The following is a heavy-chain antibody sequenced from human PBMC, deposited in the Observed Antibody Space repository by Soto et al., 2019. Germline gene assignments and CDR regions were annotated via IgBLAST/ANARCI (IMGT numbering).Heavy chain of an antibody. CDR3: ARAGCDGGSCYTLVGLRYGMDV. J-gene: IGHJ6*02. CDR2: ISYDGSNK. D-gene: IGHD2-15*01. Sequence: QVQLVESGGGVVQPGRSLRLSCAASGFTFSSYAMHWVRQAPGKGLEWVAVISYDGSNKYYADSVKGRFTISRDKSKNTRYLRMNSLRAEDTAVYYCARAGCDGGSCYTLVGLRYGMDVWGQGTTVTVSS. CDR1: GFTFSSYA. V-gene: IGHV3-30-3*01.